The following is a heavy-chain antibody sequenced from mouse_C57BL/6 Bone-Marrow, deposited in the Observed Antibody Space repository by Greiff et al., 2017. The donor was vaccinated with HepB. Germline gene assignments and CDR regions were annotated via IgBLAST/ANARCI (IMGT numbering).Heavy chain of an antibody. V-gene: IGHV5-12*01. J-gene: IGHJ3*01. CDR3: ARGGYYDYLFAY. CDR2: ISNGGGST. CDR1: GFTFSDYY. D-gene: IGHD2-4*01. Sequence: EVKLQESGGGLVQPGGSLKLSCAASGFTFSDYYMYWVRQTPEKRLEWVAYISNGGGSTYYPDTVKGRFTISRDNAKNTLYLQMSRLKSEDTAMYYCARGGYYDYLFAYWGQGTLVTVSA.